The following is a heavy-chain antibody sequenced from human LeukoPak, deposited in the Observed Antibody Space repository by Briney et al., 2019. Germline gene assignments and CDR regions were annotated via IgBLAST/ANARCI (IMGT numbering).Heavy chain of an antibody. D-gene: IGHD3-16*01. V-gene: IGHV4-61*02. CDR3: ARDRVADYERDAFDI. Sequence: SQTLSLTCTVSGGSISSGSYYWSWIRQPAGKGLEWIGRIYTSGSTNYNPSLKSRVTISVDTSKNQFSLKLSSVTAADTAVYYCARDRVADYERDAFDIWGQGTMVTVSS. CDR1: GGSISSGSYY. J-gene: IGHJ3*02. CDR2: IYTSGST.